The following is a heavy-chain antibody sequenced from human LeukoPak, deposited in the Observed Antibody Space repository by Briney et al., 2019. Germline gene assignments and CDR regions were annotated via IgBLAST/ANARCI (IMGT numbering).Heavy chain of an antibody. D-gene: IGHD1-26*01. CDR3: ARACFGSGSYFLWFGP. J-gene: IGHJ5*02. CDR1: GGTFSSYA. V-gene: IGHV1-69*05. Sequence: SVKVSCKASGGTFSSYAISWVRQAPGQGLEWMGGIIPIFGTANYAQKFQGRVTITTDESTSRADMELSSLSSEDTAVYYCARACFGSGSYFLWFGPWGQGTLVTVSS. CDR2: IIPIFGTA.